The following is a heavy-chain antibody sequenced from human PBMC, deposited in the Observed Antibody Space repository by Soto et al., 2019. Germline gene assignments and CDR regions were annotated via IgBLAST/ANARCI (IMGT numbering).Heavy chain of an antibody. V-gene: IGHV4-34*01. D-gene: IGHD2-2*01. Sequence: QVQLQQWGAGLLKPSETLSLTCAVYGGSFSGYYWSWIRQPPGKGLEWIGEINHSGSTNYNPSLKRRVTISVDTSKTQFSLKLSSVTAADTAVYYCARGEPVNEYCSSTSCSAGYWGQGTLVTVSS. CDR1: GGSFSGYY. CDR2: INHSGST. J-gene: IGHJ4*02. CDR3: ARGEPVNEYCSSTSCSAGY.